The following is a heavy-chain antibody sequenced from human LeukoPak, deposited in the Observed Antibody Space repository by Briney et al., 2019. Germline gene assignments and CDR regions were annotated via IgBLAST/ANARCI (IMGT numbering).Heavy chain of an antibody. CDR3: ARADGSGSRFDY. J-gene: IGHJ4*02. D-gene: IGHD3-10*01. CDR2: IIPIFGTA. CDR1: GGTFSSYA. Sequence: GASVKVSCKASGGTFSSYAISWVRQAPGQGLEWMGGIIPIFGTANYAQKFQGRVTITTDESTSTAYMELSSLRSEDTAVYYCARADGSGSRFDYWGQGTLVTVSS. V-gene: IGHV1-69*05.